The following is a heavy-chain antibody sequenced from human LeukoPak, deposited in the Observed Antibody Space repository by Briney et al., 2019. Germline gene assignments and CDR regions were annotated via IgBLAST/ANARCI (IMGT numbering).Heavy chain of an antibody. D-gene: IGHD3-3*01. J-gene: IGHJ5*02. CDR1: GGSFSGYY. CDR2: INHSGST. V-gene: IGHV4-34*01. Sequence: SETLSLTCAVDGGSFSGYYWSWIRQPPGKGLEWIGEINHSGSTNYNPSLKSRVTISVDTSKNQFSLKLSSVTAADTTVYYCARGWSGTINWFDPWGQGTLVTVSS. CDR3: ARGWSGTINWFDP.